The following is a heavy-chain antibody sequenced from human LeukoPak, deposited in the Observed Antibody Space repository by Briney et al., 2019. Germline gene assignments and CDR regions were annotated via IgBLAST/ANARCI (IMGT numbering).Heavy chain of an antibody. CDR2: IKRKADGGPT. CDR3: AGTIVGKWAIDY. Sequence: GGSLRLSCAASGFIFSDAWMTWVRQAPGKGLEWVGRIKRKADGGPTDYAAPVKGRFTISRDDSKSTLYLQMNSLKIEDTAVYYCAGTIVGKWAIDYWGQGTLVTVSS. D-gene: IGHD3-22*01. J-gene: IGHJ4*02. V-gene: IGHV3-15*01. CDR1: GFIFSDAW.